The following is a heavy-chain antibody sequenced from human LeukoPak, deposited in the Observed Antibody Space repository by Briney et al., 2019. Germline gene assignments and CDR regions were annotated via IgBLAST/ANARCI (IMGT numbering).Heavy chain of an antibody. J-gene: IGHJ5*02. V-gene: IGHV3-30*02. CDR2: IGYDGSNK. CDR3: ARELGSDYGGYSP. CDR1: GFTFSSYG. D-gene: IGHD4-23*01. Sequence: GGSLRLSCVASGFTFSSYGIHWVRQAPGKGLEWVAFIGYDGSNKYYRDSVKGRFTISRDNSKNTLYLQMNSLRAEDTAVYYCARELGSDYGGYSPWGQGTLVTVSS.